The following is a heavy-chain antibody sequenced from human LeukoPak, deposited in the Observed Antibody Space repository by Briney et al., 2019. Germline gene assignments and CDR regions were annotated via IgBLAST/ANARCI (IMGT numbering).Heavy chain of an antibody. V-gene: IGHV3-21*01. CDR2: IGRSGSDI. J-gene: IGHJ4*02. CDR1: GFTFSRYS. D-gene: IGHD2-8*01. CDR3: AKYCTNGVCYDY. Sequence: GGSLRLSCAASGFTFSRYSLNWVRQAPGKGLEWVSSIGRSGSDIYYADSVQGRFTMSRDNAKNSLYLQMNSLRAEDTAVYYCAKYCTNGVCYDYWGQGTLVTVSS.